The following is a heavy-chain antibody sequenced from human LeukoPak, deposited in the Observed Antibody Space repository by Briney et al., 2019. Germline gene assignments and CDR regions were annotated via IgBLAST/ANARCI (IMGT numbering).Heavy chain of an antibody. CDR1: GYTFINYD. CDR2: MNPDTGNT. V-gene: IGHV1-8*03. CDR3: APDLRTGTTLWDY. Sequence: ASVKVSCMASGYTFINYDINWVRQASGQGLEWMGWMNPDTGNTGYAHKFQGRVSFTWNTSISTAYMDLSSLRSEDTAVYYCAPDLRTGTTLWDYWGQGTLVTVSS. D-gene: IGHD1-1*01. J-gene: IGHJ4*02.